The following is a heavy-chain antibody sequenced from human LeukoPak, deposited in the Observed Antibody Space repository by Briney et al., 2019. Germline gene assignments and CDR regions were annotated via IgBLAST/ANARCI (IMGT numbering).Heavy chain of an antibody. CDR2: ISSSSSTI. J-gene: IGHJ5*02. V-gene: IGHV3-48*01. Sequence: QTGGSLRLSCAASGFTFSSYSMNWVRQAPGKGLEWVSYISSSSSTIYYADSVKGRFTISRDNAKNSLYLQMNSLRAEDTAVYYCARDLGGYSSQSWGQGTLVTVSS. D-gene: IGHD6-13*01. CDR1: GFTFSSYS. CDR3: ARDLGGYSSQS.